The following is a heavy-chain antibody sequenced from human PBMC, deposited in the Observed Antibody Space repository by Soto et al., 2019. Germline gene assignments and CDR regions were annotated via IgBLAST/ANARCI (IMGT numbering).Heavy chain of an antibody. V-gene: IGHV3-23*01. CDR3: AKDLRGYSYGYNY. CDR2: ISGSGGST. Sequence: EVPLLESGGGLVQPGGSLRLSCASSGFTFSSYAMSWVRQAPGKGLEWVSAISGSGGSTYYADSVKGRFTISRDNSKNTLYLQMNSLRAEDTAVYYCAKDLRGYSYGYNYWGQGTLVTVSS. D-gene: IGHD5-18*01. J-gene: IGHJ4*02. CDR1: GFTFSSYA.